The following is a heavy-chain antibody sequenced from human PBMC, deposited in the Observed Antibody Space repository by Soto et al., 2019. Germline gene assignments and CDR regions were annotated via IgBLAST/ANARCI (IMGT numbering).Heavy chain of an antibody. Sequence: ASVKVSCKASGYTFTGYYMHWVRQAPGQGLEWMGWINPNSGGTNYAQKFQGRVTMTRDTSISTAYMELSRLRSDVTAVYYCARGGVVITKGGDYYYGMDVWGQGTTVTVSS. D-gene: IGHD3-22*01. CDR3: ARGGVVITKGGDYYYGMDV. V-gene: IGHV1-2*02. CDR1: GYTFTGYY. CDR2: INPNSGGT. J-gene: IGHJ6*02.